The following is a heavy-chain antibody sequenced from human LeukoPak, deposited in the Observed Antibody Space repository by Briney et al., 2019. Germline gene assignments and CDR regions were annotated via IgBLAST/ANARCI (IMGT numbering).Heavy chain of an antibody. CDR3: AGGPLGRFGELLSFDY. J-gene: IGHJ4*02. CDR1: GFTFSSYE. V-gene: IGHV3-48*03. Sequence: GGSLRLSCAASGFTFSSYEMNWVRQAPGKGLEWVSYISSSGSTIYYADSVKGRFTISRDNAKNSLYLQMNSLRAEDTAVYYCAGGPLGRFGELLSFDYWGQGTLVTVSS. D-gene: IGHD3-10*01. CDR2: ISSSGSTI.